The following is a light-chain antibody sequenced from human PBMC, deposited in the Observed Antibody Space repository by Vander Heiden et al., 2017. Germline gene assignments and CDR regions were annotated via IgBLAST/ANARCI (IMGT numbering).Light chain of an antibody. J-gene: IGKJ1*01. CDR3: QQYNNWPPWT. V-gene: IGKV3-15*01. CDR1: QSVRSR. CDR2: GAS. Sequence: EIVMTQSPATLSVSPGERATLSCRASQSVRSRLAWYQQKPGQAPRLLIFGASTRATGVPARFRGSGSGIEFNLTISSLQSEDFAVYHCQQYNNWPPWTFGQGTRVEIK.